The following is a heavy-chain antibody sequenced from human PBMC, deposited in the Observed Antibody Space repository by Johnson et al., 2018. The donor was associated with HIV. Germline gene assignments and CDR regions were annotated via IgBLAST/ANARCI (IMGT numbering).Heavy chain of an antibody. D-gene: IGHD6-19*01. CDR2: ISYDGSAK. Sequence: VQLVESGGGVVQPGRSLRLSCAASGFTFSSYGMHWVRQAPGKGLEWVAVISYDGSAKYSADSVKGRLTISRDNSKNTLYRQMNSLRAEDTAGYYCARGIAVSNWVDIWGQGTMVTVSS. J-gene: IGHJ3*02. CDR3: ARGIAVSNWVDI. CDR1: GFTFSSYG. V-gene: IGHV3-30*03.